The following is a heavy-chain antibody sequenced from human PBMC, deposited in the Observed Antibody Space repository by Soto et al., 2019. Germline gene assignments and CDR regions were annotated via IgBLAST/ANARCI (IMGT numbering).Heavy chain of an antibody. V-gene: IGHV1-69*12. CDR2: IIPVFGTA. Sequence: QVQLVQSGAEVKKPGSSVKVSCKASGGSLSNYGISWVRQAPGQGLEWMGGIIPVFGTANYAQKFQGRDTITADESTSIVYMDVTSLTSEDTAVYYCARGDATKIVVTTYYGMDVWGQGTTVTVSS. J-gene: IGHJ6*02. CDR3: ARGDATKIVVTTYYGMDV. CDR1: GGSLSNYG. D-gene: IGHD4-17*01.